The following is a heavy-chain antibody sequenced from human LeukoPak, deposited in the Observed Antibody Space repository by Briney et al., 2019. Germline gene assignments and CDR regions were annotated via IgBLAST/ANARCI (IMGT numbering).Heavy chain of an antibody. V-gene: IGHV1-46*01. CDR2: INPSGGST. CDR3: VRQYYHYSSDYYWAPDY. Sequence: GASVKVSCKVSGYTLTELSMHWVRQAPGQGLEWMGIINPSGGSTSYAQKFQGRVTMTRDMSTSTVYMELSSLRSEDTAVYYCVRQYYHYSSDYYWAPDYWGQGTLVTVSS. D-gene: IGHD3-22*01. J-gene: IGHJ4*02. CDR1: GYTLTELS.